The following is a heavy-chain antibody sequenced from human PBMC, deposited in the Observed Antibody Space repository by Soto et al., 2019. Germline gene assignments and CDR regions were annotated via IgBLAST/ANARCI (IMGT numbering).Heavy chain of an antibody. CDR2: MYNTGST. CDR3: ARDLWGYCGTDCYPLDV. Sequence: GHLKNPGPGLVNLWGPLPPPSTVPGATFRRTFWGWTGQPPGKGLEWIGYMYNTGSTVYNPSFKSRVTISVDTSKNQFSLKLNSVTAADTAVYYCARDLWGYCGTDCYPLDVWGQGTTVTVSS. CDR1: GATFRRTF. J-gene: IGHJ6*02. D-gene: IGHD2-21*02. V-gene: IGHV4-59*01.